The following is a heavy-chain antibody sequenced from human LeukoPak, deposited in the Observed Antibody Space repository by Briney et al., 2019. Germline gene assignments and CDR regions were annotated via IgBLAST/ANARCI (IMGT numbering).Heavy chain of an antibody. V-gene: IGHV4-59*01. D-gene: IGHD2-21*02. Sequence: SETLSLTCTVSCGSISSYYWSWIRQPPGKGLEWIGYIYYSGSTNYNPSLKSRVTISVDTSKNQFSLKLSSVTAADTAVYYCARGGVTPYYYYGMDVWGQGTTVTVSS. CDR2: IYYSGST. CDR3: ARGGVTPYYYYGMDV. CDR1: CGSISSYY. J-gene: IGHJ6*02.